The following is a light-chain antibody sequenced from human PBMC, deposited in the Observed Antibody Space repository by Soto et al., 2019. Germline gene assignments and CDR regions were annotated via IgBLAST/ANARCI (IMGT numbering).Light chain of an antibody. CDR1: QSLSSN. CDR3: QQYNHWPRMLS. Sequence: EIVLTQFPDTLYVSPGERATLSCRASQSLSSNVAWYQQRPGQAPRLLTYATSSRASDVPARFSGSGSGTEFTLTIASLQSEDFAIYYCQQYNHWPRMLSFGGGTKVDIK. CDR2: ATS. V-gene: IGKV3-15*01. J-gene: IGKJ4*01.